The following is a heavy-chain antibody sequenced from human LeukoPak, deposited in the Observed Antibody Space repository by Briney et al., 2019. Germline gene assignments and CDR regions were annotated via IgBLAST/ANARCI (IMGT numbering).Heavy chain of an antibody. CDR2: IWYDGSNK. Sequence: AGGSLRLSCAASGFTFSSYGMHWVRQAPGKGLEWVAVIWYDGSNKYYADSVKGRFTISRDNSKNTLYLQMNSLRAEDTAVYYCARENYYDNSIDYWGQGTLVTVSS. D-gene: IGHD3-22*01. CDR3: ARENYYDNSIDY. V-gene: IGHV3-33*01. J-gene: IGHJ4*02. CDR1: GFTFSSYG.